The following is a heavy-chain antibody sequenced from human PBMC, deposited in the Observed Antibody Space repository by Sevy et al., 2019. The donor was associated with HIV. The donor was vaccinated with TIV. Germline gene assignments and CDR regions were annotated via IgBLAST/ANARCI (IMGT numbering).Heavy chain of an antibody. D-gene: IGHD3-16*01. CDR2: ISYDGSNK. V-gene: IGHV3-30*18. Sequence: GGSLRLSCAASGFTFSSYGMHWVRQAPGKGLEWVAVISYDGSNKYYADSGKGRFTISRDNSKNTLYLQMNSLRAEDTSGYYCAKGHGLYDYVWGSYATAGRSLGMDVWGQGTTVTVSS. J-gene: IGHJ6*02. CDR1: GFTFSSYG. CDR3: AKGHGLYDYVWGSYATAGRSLGMDV.